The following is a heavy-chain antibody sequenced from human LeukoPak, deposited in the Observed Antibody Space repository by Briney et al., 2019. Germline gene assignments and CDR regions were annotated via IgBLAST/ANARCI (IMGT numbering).Heavy chain of an antibody. V-gene: IGHV4-59*01. D-gene: IGHD3-22*01. CDR3: ASLADWYYYDDSGYPLGAFDI. J-gene: IGHJ3*02. CDR2: IYHTGST. Sequence: SETLSLTCTVSGGSISAYYWNWIRQSPGKGLEWIGYIYHTGSTKHNPSLKSRVTISVDTSKNQFSLKLTSVTAADTAVYYCASLADWYYYDDSGYPLGAFDIWGQGTMVTVSS. CDR1: GGSISAYY.